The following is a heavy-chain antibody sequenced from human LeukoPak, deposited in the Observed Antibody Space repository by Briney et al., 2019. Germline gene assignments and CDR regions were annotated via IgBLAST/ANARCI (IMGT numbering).Heavy chain of an antibody. CDR2: IYPDDSDT. D-gene: IGHD5-24*01. CDR1: GYSFTSYW. V-gene: IGHV5-51*01. CDR3: ARLPTEMATRAEFDY. Sequence: GESLKISCKGSGYSFTSYWIGWVRQMPGKGLEWMGIIYPDDSDTRYSPSFQGQVTFSADKSITTAYLQWSTLKASDTAMYYCARLPTEMATRAEFDYWGQGTLVTVSS. J-gene: IGHJ4*02.